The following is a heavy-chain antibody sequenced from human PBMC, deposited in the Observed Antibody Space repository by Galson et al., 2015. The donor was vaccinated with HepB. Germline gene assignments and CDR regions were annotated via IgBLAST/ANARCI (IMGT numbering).Heavy chain of an antibody. D-gene: IGHD5-24*01. CDR3: ARDRTGWQRWLQSGTTDAFDI. CDR2: INPSGGST. Sequence: SVKVSCKASGYTFTSYYMHWVRQAPEQGLEWMGIINPSGGSTSYAQKFQGRVTMTRDTSTSTVYMELSSLRSEDTAVYYCARDRTGWQRWLQSGTTDAFDIWGQGTLVTVSS. J-gene: IGHJ4*02. CDR1: GYTFTSYY. V-gene: IGHV1-46*01.